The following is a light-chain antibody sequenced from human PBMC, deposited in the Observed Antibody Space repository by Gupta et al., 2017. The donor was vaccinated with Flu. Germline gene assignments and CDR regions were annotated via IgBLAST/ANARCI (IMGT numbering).Light chain of an antibody. V-gene: IGLV6-57*01. CDR2: EDN. CDR1: SGSIASNY. CDR3: QSYDSSNRV. J-gene: IGLJ3*02. Sequence: NFMLTQPHSVSESPGKTVTISCPPSSGSIASNYVQWYQQRPGSSPTTVIYEDNQRPSGVPDRFSGSIDSSSNSASLTISGLKTEDEADYYCQSYDSSNRVFGGGTKLTVL.